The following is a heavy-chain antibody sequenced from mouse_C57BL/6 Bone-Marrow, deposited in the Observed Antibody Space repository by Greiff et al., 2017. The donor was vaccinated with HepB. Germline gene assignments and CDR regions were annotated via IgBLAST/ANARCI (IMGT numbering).Heavy chain of an antibody. CDR2: IYPGDGDT. D-gene: IGHD2-12*01. V-gene: IGHV1-82*01. CDR1: GYEFSSSW. Sequence: QVQLQQSGPELVKPGASVKISCKASGYEFSSSWMNWVKQRPGKGLEWIGRIYPGDGDTNYNGKFKGKATLSADKSSSTAYMQLSSLTSEDAAVYFCARSRAYYSHLWGQGTLVTVSA. CDR3: ARSRAYYSHL. J-gene: IGHJ3*01.